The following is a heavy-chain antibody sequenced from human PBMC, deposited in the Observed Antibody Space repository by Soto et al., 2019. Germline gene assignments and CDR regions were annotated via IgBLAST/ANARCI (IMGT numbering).Heavy chain of an antibody. CDR2: ISSSSSYT. CDR1: GFTFSDYY. D-gene: IGHD4-17*01. CDR3: ASYGGNSYYYYYGMDV. Sequence: QVQLVESGGGLVKPGGSLRLSCAASGFTFSDYYMSWIRQAPGKGLEWVSYISSSSSYTNYADSVKGRFTISRDNAKNSLYLQMNSLRAEDTAVYYCASYGGNSYYYYYGMDVWGQGTTVTVSS. J-gene: IGHJ6*02. V-gene: IGHV3-11*05.